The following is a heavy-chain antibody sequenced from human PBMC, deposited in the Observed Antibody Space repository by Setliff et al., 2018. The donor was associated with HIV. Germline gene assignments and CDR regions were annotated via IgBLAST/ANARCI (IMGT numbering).Heavy chain of an antibody. CDR2: IYASESA. CDR3: ASTTSGVSGSYPAHAFDI. D-gene: IGHD3-10*01. CDR1: GASSTASVNDFF. J-gene: IGHJ3*02. V-gene: IGHV4-4*09. Sequence: SETLSLTCSVSGASSTASVNDFFWSWIRQPPGKGLEWLGYIYASESANYNPSLNSRVTISVDRSRNQFSLKLTSVTAADTAIYYCASTTSGVSGSYPAHAFDIWGQGTMVTVSS.